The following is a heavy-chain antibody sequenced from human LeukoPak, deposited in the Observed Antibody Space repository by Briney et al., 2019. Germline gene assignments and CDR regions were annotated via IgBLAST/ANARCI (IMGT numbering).Heavy chain of an antibody. CDR1: GFSFSSYG. J-gene: IGHJ4*02. V-gene: IGHV3-30*02. CDR3: AKGTGYSFDY. Sequence: GGSLRLSCAAPGFSFSSYGMHWVRQAPRKGLEWVTVMRSDGSNKCYADSVKGRFTFSRDNSKNTLYLQMNSLRAEDTAVYYCAKGTGYSFDYWGQGTLVTVSS. D-gene: IGHD3/OR15-3a*01. CDR2: MRSDGSNK.